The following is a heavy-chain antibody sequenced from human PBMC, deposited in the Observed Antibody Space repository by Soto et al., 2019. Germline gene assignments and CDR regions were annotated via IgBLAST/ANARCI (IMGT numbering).Heavy chain of an antibody. J-gene: IGHJ4*02. CDR1: GFTFSNYA. CDR3: AKGGTSGLYYFDY. Sequence: EVQLLESGGGLVQPGGSLRLSCAVSGFTFSNYAISWIRQAPRKGLEWVSIISGGGDTSYYADSVKGRFTISRDNSRNTLYLQMNSLRAGDSAKYYCAKGGTSGLYYFDYWGPGTLVTVSS. V-gene: IGHV3-23*01. CDR2: ISGGGDTS. D-gene: IGHD6-19*01.